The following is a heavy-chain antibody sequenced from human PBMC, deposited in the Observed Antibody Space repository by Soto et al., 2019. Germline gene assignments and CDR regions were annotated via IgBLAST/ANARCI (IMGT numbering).Heavy chain of an antibody. Sequence: QVQLQQWGAGLLKPSETLSLTCAVYGGSFSGYYWSWIRQPPGKGLEWIGEINHSGSTNYNPSLKSRVTISVDTSQNQFSLKLSSVTAADTAVYYCAREAAAAGTYYYYYYMDVWGKGTTVTVSS. CDR1: GGSFSGYY. D-gene: IGHD6-13*01. CDR2: INHSGST. J-gene: IGHJ6*03. CDR3: AREAAAAGTYYYYYYMDV. V-gene: IGHV4-34*01.